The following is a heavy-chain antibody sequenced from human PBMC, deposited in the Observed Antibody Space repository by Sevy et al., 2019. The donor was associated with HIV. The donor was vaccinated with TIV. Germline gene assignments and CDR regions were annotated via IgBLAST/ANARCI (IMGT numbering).Heavy chain of an antibody. D-gene: IGHD2-8*01. Sequence: GGSLRLSCAASGFTFSIYTMSWVRQAPGKGLEWVSTFCFGGSKIYYADSVKGRFTISRDNSRNTVYLQMNSLRADDTVVYYCAREGCTQPHDYWGQGTLVTVSS. CDR2: FCFGGSKI. CDR1: GFTFSIYT. V-gene: IGHV3-23*01. J-gene: IGHJ4*02. CDR3: AREGCTQPHDY.